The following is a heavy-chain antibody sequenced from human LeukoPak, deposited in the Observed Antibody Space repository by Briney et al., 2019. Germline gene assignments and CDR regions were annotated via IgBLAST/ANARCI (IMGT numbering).Heavy chain of an antibody. J-gene: IGHJ4*02. D-gene: IGHD3-10*01. CDR3: AKGLYYYGSASYPIDS. V-gene: IGHV3-30*02. CDR1: GFTFSSYG. Sequence: PGGSLRLSCAASGFTFSSYGMHWVHQAPGKGLEWVAFIRYDGSNKYNANSAKGRFTISRDNSKNTLYLEMNSLRAEDTAVYYCAKGLYYYGSASYPIDSWGQGTLVTVSS. CDR2: IRYDGSNK.